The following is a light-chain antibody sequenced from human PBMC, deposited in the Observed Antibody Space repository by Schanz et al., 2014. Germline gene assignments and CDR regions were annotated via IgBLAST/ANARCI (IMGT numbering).Light chain of an antibody. Sequence: SALTQPPSASGSPGQSVTISCTGTSRDIGKYNYVSWYQQHPGKAPKLLIYDVTERPSGVPDRFSGSRSGSTASLTVSGLQADDEADYYCCSYIGTNHLVLFGGGTKVTVL. CDR2: DVT. V-gene: IGLV2-8*01. CDR3: CSYIGTNHLVL. CDR1: SRDIGKYNY. J-gene: IGLJ3*02.